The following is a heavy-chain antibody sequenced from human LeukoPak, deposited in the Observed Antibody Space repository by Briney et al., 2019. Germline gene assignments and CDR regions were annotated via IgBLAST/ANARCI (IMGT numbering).Heavy chain of an antibody. CDR3: ARGRLGYYDSSGYYPHDAFDI. V-gene: IGHV1-69*06. D-gene: IGHD3-22*01. Sequence: GASVKVSCKASGGTFSSYAISWVRQAPGQGLEWMGGIIPIFGTANYAQKFQGRVTITADKSTSTAYMELSSLRSEDTAVYYCARGRLGYYDSSGYYPHDAFDIWGQGTMVTVSS. CDR2: IIPIFGTA. CDR1: GGTFSSYA. J-gene: IGHJ3*02.